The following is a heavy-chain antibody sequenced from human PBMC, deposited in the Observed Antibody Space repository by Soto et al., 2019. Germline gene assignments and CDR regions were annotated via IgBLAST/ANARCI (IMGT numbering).Heavy chain of an antibody. J-gene: IGHJ4*02. CDR2: INPNSGGT. V-gene: IGHV1-2*04. Sequence: ASVKVSCKASGYTFTGYYMHWVRQAPGQGLEWMGWINPNSGGTNYAQKFQGWVTMTRDTSISTAYMELSRLRSDDTAVYYCARVRYYYDSSAAFDYWGQGTLVTVSS. CDR1: GYTFTGYY. CDR3: ARVRYYYDSSAAFDY. D-gene: IGHD3-22*01.